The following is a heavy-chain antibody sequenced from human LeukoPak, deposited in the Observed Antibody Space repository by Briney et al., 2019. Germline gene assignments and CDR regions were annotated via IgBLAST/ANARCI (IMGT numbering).Heavy chain of an antibody. V-gene: IGHV1-8*01. D-gene: IGHD2-8*02. CDR1: GYTLTSYG. CDR2: MTPSNGYT. CDR3: ARNEYGTGWFDH. J-gene: IGHJ5*02. Sequence: GASVKVSCKASGYTLTSYGINRVRQASGQGLEWVGWMTPSNGYTGYAQKFQGRVTVTRDTSTSTAYMELSSLTSEDTAVYYCARNEYGTGWFDHWGQGTVVTVSS.